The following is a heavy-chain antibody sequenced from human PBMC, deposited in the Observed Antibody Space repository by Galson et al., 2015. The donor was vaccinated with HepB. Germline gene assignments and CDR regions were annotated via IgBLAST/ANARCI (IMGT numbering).Heavy chain of an antibody. CDR3: AKDGPRLRKIVVVIPEGFHY. J-gene: IGHJ4*02. V-gene: IGHV3-23*01. D-gene: IGHD3-22*01. Sequence: SLRLPCAASGVTFSSYAMSWVRQAPGKGLEWVSAISGSGGSTYYADSVKGRFTISRDNSKNTLYLQMNSLSAEDTAVYYCAKDGPRLRKIVVVIPEGFHYWVQGTLVTVSS. CDR2: ISGSGGST. CDR1: GVTFSSYA.